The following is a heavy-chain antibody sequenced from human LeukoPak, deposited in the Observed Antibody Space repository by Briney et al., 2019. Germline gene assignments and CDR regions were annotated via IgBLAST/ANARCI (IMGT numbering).Heavy chain of an antibody. Sequence: SETLSLTCTVSGGSISSYYWSWIRQPAGKGLEWIGRIYTSGSTNYNPSLKSRVTMSVDTSKNQFSLRLSSVTAADTAVYYCASSSGWYTQFDYWGQGTLVTVSS. V-gene: IGHV4-4*07. CDR3: ASSSGWYTQFDY. CDR2: IYTSGST. CDR1: GGSISSYY. J-gene: IGHJ4*02. D-gene: IGHD6-19*01.